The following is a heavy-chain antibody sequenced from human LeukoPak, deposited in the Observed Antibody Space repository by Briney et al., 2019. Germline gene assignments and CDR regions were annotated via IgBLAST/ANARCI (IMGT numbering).Heavy chain of an antibody. V-gene: IGHV3-30-3*01. CDR2: ISYDGSNK. CDR3: AREALSGSDPGFWSGYAYYYYYGMDV. D-gene: IGHD3-3*01. J-gene: IGHJ6*02. Sequence: PGRSLRLSCAASGFTFSSYAMHWVRQAPGKGLEWVAVISYDGSNKYYADSVKGRFTISRDNSKNTLYLQMNSLRAEDTAVYYCAREALSGSDPGFWSGYAYYYYYGMDVWGQGTTVTVSS. CDR1: GFTFSSYA.